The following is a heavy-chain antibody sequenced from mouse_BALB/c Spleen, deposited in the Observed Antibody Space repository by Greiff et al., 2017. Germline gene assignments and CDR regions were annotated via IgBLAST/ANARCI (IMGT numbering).Heavy chain of an antibody. D-gene: IGHD3-3*01. CDR3: TRGGGDGFAY. J-gene: IGHJ3*01. Sequence: VQLQQSGAELVKPGASVKLSCKASGYTFTSYYMYWVKQRPGQGLEWIGEINPSNGGTNFNEKFQSKATLTVDKSSSTAYMQLSSLTSEDSAVYYCTRGGGDGFAYWGQGTLVTVSA. V-gene: IGHV1S81*02. CDR2: INPSNGGT. CDR1: GYTFTSYY.